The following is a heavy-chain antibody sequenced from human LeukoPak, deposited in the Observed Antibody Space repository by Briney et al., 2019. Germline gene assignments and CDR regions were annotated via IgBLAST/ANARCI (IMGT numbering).Heavy chain of an antibody. CDR2: IKSKTDGGTT. D-gene: IGHD1-26*01. V-gene: IGHV3-15*01. Sequence: PGGSLRLSCAASGFIFNNAWMSWVRQAPGKGLEWLGRIKSKTDGGTTDYAAPMKGRFTISRDDSKNTLYLQMNSLKTEDTAVYYCTTDGVGVEGATYDNWGQGTLVSVSS. CDR1: GFIFNNAW. J-gene: IGHJ4*02. CDR3: TTDGVGVEGATYDN.